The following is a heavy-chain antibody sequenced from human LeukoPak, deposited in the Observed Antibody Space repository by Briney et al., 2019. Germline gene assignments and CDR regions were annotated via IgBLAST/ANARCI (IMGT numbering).Heavy chain of an antibody. CDR3: ARGENGGWYFFDY. J-gene: IGHJ4*02. CDR1: GYSFTDHW. CDR2: IYPGDSDT. Sequence: GESLKISCKASGYSFTDHWIGWLRQMPGKGLEWMGIIYPGDSDTRYSPSFQGQVTTSADKSISTAYLQWSSLQAADTAMYYCARGENGGWYFFDYWGQGTLVTVSS. V-gene: IGHV5-51*01. D-gene: IGHD6-19*01.